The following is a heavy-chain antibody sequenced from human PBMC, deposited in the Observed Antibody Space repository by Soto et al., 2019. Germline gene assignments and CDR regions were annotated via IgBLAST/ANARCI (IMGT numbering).Heavy chain of an antibody. D-gene: IGHD6-19*01. V-gene: IGHV3-11*01. Sequence: PGGSLRLSCAASGFTFSDYYMDWIRQAPGKGLEWISYINNRGSAIYYADSVKGRFTISRDNAKNLLYLQMNSLRADDTAVYYCVRGHSAVSGPFDDWGQGTLVPTSS. J-gene: IGHJ4*02. CDR1: GFTFSDYY. CDR2: INNRGSAI. CDR3: VRGHSAVSGPFDD.